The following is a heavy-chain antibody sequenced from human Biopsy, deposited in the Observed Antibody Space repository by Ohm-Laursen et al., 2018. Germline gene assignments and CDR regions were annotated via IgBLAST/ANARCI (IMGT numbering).Heavy chain of an antibody. J-gene: IGHJ6*02. D-gene: IGHD6-13*01. CDR1: RFTFSTYV. CDR3: VKDREAAGTGYYYGMDV. Sequence: SLRLACAASRFTFSTYVMHWVRQTPGKGLEWVAVISFDGSDQKYADSVKGRFTISRDNSKNTLYLQMNSLRAEDTAVFYCVKDREAAGTGYYYGMDVWGQGTPVTVSS. V-gene: IGHV3-30*18. CDR2: ISFDGSDQ.